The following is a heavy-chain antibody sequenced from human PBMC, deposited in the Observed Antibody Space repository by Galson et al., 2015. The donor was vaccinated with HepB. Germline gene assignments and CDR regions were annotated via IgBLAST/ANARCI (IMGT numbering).Heavy chain of an antibody. CDR3: ARAKVLRYFDWLLSYYYYYMDV. CDR2: IIPIFGTA. J-gene: IGHJ6*03. CDR1: GGTFSSYA. D-gene: IGHD3-9*01. Sequence: SVKVSCKASGGTFSSYAISWVRQAPGQGLEWMGGIIPIFGTANYAQKFQGRVTITADESTSTAYMELSSLRSEDTAVYSCARAKVLRYFDWLLSYYYYYMDVWGKGTTVTVSS. V-gene: IGHV1-69*13.